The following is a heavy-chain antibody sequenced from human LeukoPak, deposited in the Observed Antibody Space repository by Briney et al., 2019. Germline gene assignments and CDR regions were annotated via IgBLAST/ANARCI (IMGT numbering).Heavy chain of an antibody. V-gene: IGHV4-59*01. CDR2: IYYSGST. Sequence: PSQTLSLTCTVSGGSISSYYWSWIRQPPGKGLEWIGYIYYSGSTNYNPSLKSRVTISVDTSKNQFSLKLSSVTAADTAVYYCARVEYGSGSYYWRVDPWGQGTLVTVSS. CDR3: ARVEYGSGSYYWRVDP. CDR1: GGSISSYY. D-gene: IGHD3-10*01. J-gene: IGHJ5*02.